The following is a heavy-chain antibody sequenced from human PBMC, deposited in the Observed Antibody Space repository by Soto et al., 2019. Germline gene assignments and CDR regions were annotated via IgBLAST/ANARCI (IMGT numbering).Heavy chain of an antibody. CDR1: GGPVSSVSYY. V-gene: IGHV4-61*01. J-gene: IGHJ4*02. CDR2: IYYSGST. D-gene: IGHD6-13*01. CDR3: ARDSAGIAAAGPDY. Sequence: PSETLSLTCTVSGGPVSSVSYYWSWIRQPPGKGLEWIGYIYYSGSTKYNPSLNNRVTVSMDTSKKQVSLRLSSVTAADTAVYYCARDSAGIAAAGPDYWGQGTLVTVSS.